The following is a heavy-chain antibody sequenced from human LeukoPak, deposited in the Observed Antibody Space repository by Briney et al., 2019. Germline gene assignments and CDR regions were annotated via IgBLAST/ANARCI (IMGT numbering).Heavy chain of an antibody. CDR2: ISDDGSKI. CDR1: GSTFSTDA. D-gene: IGHD6-13*01. CDR3: ARGSGSSWYFYFDY. J-gene: IGHJ4*02. Sequence: GGSLRLSCAASGSTFSTDAMHWVRQAPGKGLEWVAVISDDGSKIYYADSVKGRFTISRDNAKNSVYLQMNSLRAEDTALYYCARGSGSSWYFYFDYWGQGTLVTVSS. V-gene: IGHV3-30*04.